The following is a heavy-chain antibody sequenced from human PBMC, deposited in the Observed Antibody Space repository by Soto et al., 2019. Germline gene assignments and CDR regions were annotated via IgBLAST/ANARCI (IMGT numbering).Heavy chain of an antibody. CDR3: AKASTWYPYFDY. CDR2: ISSSGGST. D-gene: IGHD6-13*01. J-gene: IGHJ4*02. Sequence: EVRLLESGGGLVQPGGSLRLSCAASGFTFSSYAMNWVRQAPGKGLEWVSAISSSGGSTYYADSVKGRFTISRDNSKNTLYLQMNTLTAEDTAVYYCAKASTWYPYFDYWGQGTLVTVSS. V-gene: IGHV3-23*01. CDR1: GFTFSSYA.